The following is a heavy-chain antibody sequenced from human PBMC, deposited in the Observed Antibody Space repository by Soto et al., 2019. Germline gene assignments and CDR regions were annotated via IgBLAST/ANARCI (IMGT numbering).Heavy chain of an antibody. CDR1: GFTLRNYA. J-gene: IGHJ4*02. V-gene: IGHV3-30*18. CDR2: ISYDGGNE. Sequence: VQLIESRGGVVQPGRSLRLSCEASGFTLRNYAMHWVRQAPGKGLEWVAAISYDGGNEYYGDSVKGRFTISKDNSKSTLYLQMNSLRPEDTAVYYCVKGEATVVTRDREHWGQGTRVIVSS. D-gene: IGHD2-21*02. CDR3: VKGEATVVTRDREH.